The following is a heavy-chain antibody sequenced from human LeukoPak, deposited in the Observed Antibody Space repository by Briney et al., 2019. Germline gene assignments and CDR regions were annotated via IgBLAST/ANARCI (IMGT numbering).Heavy chain of an antibody. Sequence: SETLSLTCAVYGGSFSGHYWSWIRQPPGKGLEWIGEINHSGSTNYNPSLKSRVTISVDTSKNQFSLKLSSVTAADTAVYYCARRLTYSSTPSLGYWGQGTLVTVSS. D-gene: IGHD6-13*01. CDR3: ARRLTYSSTPSLGY. V-gene: IGHV4-34*01. CDR1: GGSFSGHY. J-gene: IGHJ4*02. CDR2: INHSGST.